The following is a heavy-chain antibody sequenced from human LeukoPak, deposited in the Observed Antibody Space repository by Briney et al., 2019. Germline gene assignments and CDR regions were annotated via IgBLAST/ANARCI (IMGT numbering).Heavy chain of an antibody. CDR3: ARAFSYGYSPSDY. Sequence: SETLSLTCAVYGGSFSGYYWSWIRQPPGKGLEWIGEINHSGSTNYNPSLKSRVTISVDTSKNQFSLKLSPVTAADTAVYYCARAFSYGYSPSDYWGQGTLVTVSS. J-gene: IGHJ4*02. CDR2: INHSGST. V-gene: IGHV4-34*01. CDR1: GGSFSGYY. D-gene: IGHD5-18*01.